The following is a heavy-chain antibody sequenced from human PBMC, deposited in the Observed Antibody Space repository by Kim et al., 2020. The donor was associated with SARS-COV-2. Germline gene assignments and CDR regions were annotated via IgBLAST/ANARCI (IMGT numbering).Heavy chain of an antibody. J-gene: IGHJ6*02. Sequence: GGSLRLSCAASGFTVSSNYMSWVRQAPGKGLEWGSVIYSGGSTYYADSVKGRFTISRDNSKNTLYLQMNSLRAEDTAVYYCGVTMVRGVYYYGMDVWGQGTTVTVSS. CDR2: IYSGGST. V-gene: IGHV3-53*01. D-gene: IGHD3-10*01. CDR3: GVTMVRGVYYYGMDV. CDR1: GFTVSSNY.